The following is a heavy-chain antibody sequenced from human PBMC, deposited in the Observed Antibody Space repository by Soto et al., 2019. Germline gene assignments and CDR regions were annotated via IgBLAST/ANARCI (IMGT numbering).Heavy chain of an antibody. J-gene: IGHJ4*02. CDR1: GYTFTSYA. CDR2: INAGNGNT. D-gene: IGHD2-2*02. V-gene: IGHV1-3*01. Sequence: QVQLVQSGAEVKKPGASVKVACKASGYTFTSYAMHWVRQAPGLRLEWMGWINAGNGNTKYSQKFQGRVTITRDTSASTAYMELSSLRSEVTAVYYCARSIVVVPAAIPAEDYYFDYWGQGTLVTVSS. CDR3: ARSIVVVPAAIPAEDYYFDY.